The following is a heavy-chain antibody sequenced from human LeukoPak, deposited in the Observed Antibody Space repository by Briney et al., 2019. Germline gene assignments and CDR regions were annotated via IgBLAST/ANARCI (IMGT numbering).Heavy chain of an antibody. J-gene: IGHJ4*02. CDR1: GFTFSRFA. D-gene: IGHD3-22*01. CDR3: VRDRGAMIVVALFDY. CDR2: VSHDGSDK. Sequence: PGKSLRLSCVVSGFTFSRFAMHWVRQAPGNGLEWVAVVSHDGSDKYYADSVKGRFIISRDNSKNTLYLQMNSLRAEDTAVYYCVRDRGAMIVVALFDYWGQGTLVTVSS. V-gene: IGHV3-30*04.